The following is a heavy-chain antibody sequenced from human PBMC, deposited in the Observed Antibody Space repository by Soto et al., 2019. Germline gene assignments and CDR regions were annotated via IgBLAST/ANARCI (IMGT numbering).Heavy chain of an antibody. CDR3: ARPLSPSRYFDLLSHCFDI. V-gene: IGHV5-51*01. D-gene: IGHD3-9*01. J-gene: IGHJ3*02. CDR1: GYSFTSYW. CDR2: IYPGDSDT. Sequence: GESLKISCKGSGYSFTSYWIAWVRQMPGKGLEWMGIIYPGDSDTRYNPSFQGQVTISADQSVGTAYLQWRSLKASDTAMYYCARPLSPSRYFDLLSHCFDIWGQGTMVTVSS.